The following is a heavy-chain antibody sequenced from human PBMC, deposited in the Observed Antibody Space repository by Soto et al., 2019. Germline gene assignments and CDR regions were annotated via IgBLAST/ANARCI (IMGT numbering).Heavy chain of an antibody. CDR1: GGSISSGDYY. V-gene: IGHV4-30-4*01. CDR2: IYYSGST. CDR3: AREYSSSWDWFDP. D-gene: IGHD6-6*01. Sequence: KPSETLSLTCTVSGGSISSGDYYWSWIRQPPGKGLEWIGYIYYSGSTYYNPSLKSRVTISVDTSKNQFSLKLSSVTAADTAVYYCAREYSSSWDWFDPWGQGTLVTVSS. J-gene: IGHJ5*02.